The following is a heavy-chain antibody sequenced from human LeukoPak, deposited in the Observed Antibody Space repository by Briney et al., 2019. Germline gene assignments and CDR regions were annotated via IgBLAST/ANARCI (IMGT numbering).Heavy chain of an antibody. CDR3: ARWGRDGANSNYFDY. Sequence: GRSLTLSCAASGFTFSNYGMHWVRQAPGKGLEWVAVIWFDGSNRLYADSVKGRFTISRDNSENTLYMQMNSLRAEDTAVYYCARWGRDGANSNYFDYWGQGTLVTVSS. CDR2: IWFDGSNR. D-gene: IGHD5-24*01. V-gene: IGHV3-33*01. CDR1: GFTFSNYG. J-gene: IGHJ4*02.